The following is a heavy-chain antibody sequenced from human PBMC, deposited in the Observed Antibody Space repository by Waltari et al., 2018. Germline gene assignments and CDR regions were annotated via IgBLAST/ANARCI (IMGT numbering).Heavy chain of an antibody. CDR1: GGSISSHY. J-gene: IGHJ2*01. Sequence: QVQLQESGPGLVKPSEPLSLTCPVPGGSISSHYWRWIRQPPGKGLEWIGYIYYSGSTNYNPSLKSRVTISVDTSKNQFSLKLSSVTAADTAVYYCARVANWRWYFDLWGRGTLVTVSS. CDR2: IYYSGST. CDR3: ARVANWRWYFDL. V-gene: IGHV4-59*11. D-gene: IGHD1-1*01.